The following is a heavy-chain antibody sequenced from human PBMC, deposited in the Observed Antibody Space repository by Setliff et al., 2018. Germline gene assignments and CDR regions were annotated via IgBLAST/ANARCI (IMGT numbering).Heavy chain of an antibody. CDR1: GYSISSGYY. Sequence: PSETLSLTCAVSGYSISSGYYWGWIRQPPGKGLEWIGSIYHSGSTYYNPSLKSRVTISVDTSKNQFSLKLSSVTAADTAVYYCARDTYSGSYWINWFDPWGQGTLVTVSS. CDR3: ARDTYSGSYWINWFDP. D-gene: IGHD1-26*01. J-gene: IGHJ5*02. CDR2: IYHSGST. V-gene: IGHV4-38-2*02.